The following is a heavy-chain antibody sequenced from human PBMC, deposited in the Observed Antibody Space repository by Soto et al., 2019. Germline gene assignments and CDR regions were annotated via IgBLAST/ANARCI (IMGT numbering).Heavy chain of an antibody. Sequence: PSETLSLTCTVSGGSISSYYWSWIRQPPGKGLEWIGYIYYSGSTNYNPSLKSRVTISVDTSKNQFSLKLSSVTAADTAVYYCARGGYNYVIGWIDYWGQGTLVTVSS. CDR2: IYYSGST. D-gene: IGHD5-12*01. J-gene: IGHJ4*02. CDR1: GGSISSYY. V-gene: IGHV4-59*01. CDR3: ARGGYNYVIGWIDY.